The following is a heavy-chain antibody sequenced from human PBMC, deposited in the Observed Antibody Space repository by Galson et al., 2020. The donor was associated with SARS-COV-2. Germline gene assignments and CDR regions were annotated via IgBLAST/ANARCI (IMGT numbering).Heavy chain of an antibody. J-gene: IGHJ5*02. V-gene: IGHV3-48*03. CDR3: ARDPSSSWYNWFDP. CDR2: ISSSGTTV. D-gene: IGHD6-13*01. CDR1: GFTFSSYE. Sequence: GESLKISCAASGFTFSSYEMNWVRQAPGKGLEWVSYISSSGTTVFYADSVNGRFTISRDNAKKSLYLQMNSLRAEDTALYYCARDPSSSWYNWFDPWGQGTLVTVSS.